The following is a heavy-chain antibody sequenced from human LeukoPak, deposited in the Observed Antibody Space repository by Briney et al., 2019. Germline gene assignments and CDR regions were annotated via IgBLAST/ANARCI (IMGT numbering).Heavy chain of an antibody. V-gene: IGHV4-4*02. J-gene: IGHJ5*02. Sequence: SETLSLTCTVSGASVSRNWWSWVRQPPGKGLEWIGEIHHSGGTNYNPSLKSRVTMSVDTSKNQFSLKLSSVTAADTAVYYCARDTEYSSSSAGIWFDPWGQGTLVTVSS. CDR2: IHHSGGT. D-gene: IGHD6-6*01. CDR1: GASVSRNW. CDR3: ARDTEYSSSSAGIWFDP.